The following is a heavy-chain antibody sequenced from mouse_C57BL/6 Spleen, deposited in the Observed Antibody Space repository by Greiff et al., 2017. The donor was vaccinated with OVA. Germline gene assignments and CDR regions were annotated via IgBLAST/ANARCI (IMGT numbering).Heavy chain of an antibody. CDR2: ISDGGSYT. V-gene: IGHV5-4*03. CDR3: ARTGTWYFDV. D-gene: IGHD4-1*01. Sequence: EVKLMESGGGLVKPGGSLKLSCAASGFTFSSYAMSWVRQTPEKRLEWVATISDGGSYTYYPDNVKGRFTISRDNAQNNLYLQMSHLKSEDTAMYYCARTGTWYFDVWGTGTTVTVSS. J-gene: IGHJ1*03. CDR1: GFTFSSYA.